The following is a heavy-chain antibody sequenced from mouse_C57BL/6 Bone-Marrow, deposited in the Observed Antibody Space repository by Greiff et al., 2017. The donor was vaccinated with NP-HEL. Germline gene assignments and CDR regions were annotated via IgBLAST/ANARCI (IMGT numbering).Heavy chain of an antibody. J-gene: IGHJ3*01. CDR3: ARGDSNYPTLAY. Sequence: EVMLVESGGGLVKPGGSLKLSCAASGFTFSSYAMSWVRQTPEKRLEWVATISDGGSYTYYPDNVKGRFTISRDNAKNNLYLQMSHLKSEDTAMYYCARGDSNYPTLAYWGQGTLVTVSA. D-gene: IGHD2-5*01. CDR1: GFTFSSYA. V-gene: IGHV5-4*03. CDR2: ISDGGSYT.